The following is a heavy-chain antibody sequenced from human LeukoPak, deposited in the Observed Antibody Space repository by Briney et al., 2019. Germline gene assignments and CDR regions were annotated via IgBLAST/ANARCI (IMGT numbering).Heavy chain of an antibody. CDR1: GFSFASYE. V-gene: IGHV3-48*03. J-gene: IGHJ4*02. Sequence: GGSLRLSCAASGFSFASYEMNWVRQAPGKGLEWVSHISSDGRVETYLDSVRGRFTMSRDNAKDLLFLRMNSLRAEDTAVYYCAKGGYYFDYWGQGTLVTVSS. CDR2: ISSDGRVE. CDR3: AKGGYYFDY.